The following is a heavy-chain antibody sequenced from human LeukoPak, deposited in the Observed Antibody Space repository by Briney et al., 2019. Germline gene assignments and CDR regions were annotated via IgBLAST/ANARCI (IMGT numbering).Heavy chain of an antibody. V-gene: IGHV1-69*13. Sequence: ASVKVSCKASGGTFSSYAISWVRQAPGQGLEWMGGIIPIFGTANYAQKFQGRVTITADESTSTAYMELSSLRSEDTAVYYCAREKGYDILTRGEFDYWGQGALVTVSS. CDR3: AREKGYDILTRGEFDY. CDR2: IIPIFGTA. D-gene: IGHD3-9*01. CDR1: GGTFSSYA. J-gene: IGHJ4*02.